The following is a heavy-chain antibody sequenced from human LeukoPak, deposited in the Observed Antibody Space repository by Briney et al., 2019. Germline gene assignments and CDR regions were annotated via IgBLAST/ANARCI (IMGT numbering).Heavy chain of an antibody. D-gene: IGHD6-6*01. CDR2: IWYDGSNK. J-gene: IGHJ5*02. CDR3: ARGGIAARLMYGFQNWFAP. V-gene: IGHV3-33*01. CDR1: GFTFSSYG. Sequence: GGSLRLSCAASGFTFSSYGMHWVRQAPGKGLEWVAVIWYDGSNKYYADSVKGRFTISRDNSKNTLYLQMNSLRAEDTAVYYCARGGIAARLMYGFQNWFAPWGQGTLVTVSS.